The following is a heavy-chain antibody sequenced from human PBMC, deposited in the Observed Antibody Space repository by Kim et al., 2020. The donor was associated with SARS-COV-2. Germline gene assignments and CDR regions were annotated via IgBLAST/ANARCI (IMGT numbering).Heavy chain of an antibody. V-gene: IGHV3-23*01. CDR1: GFTFSSYA. Sequence: GGSLRLSCAASGFTFSSYAMSWVRQAPGKGLEWVSAISGSGGSTYYADSVKGRFTISRDNSKNTLYLQMNSLRAEDTAVYYCAKVSSLSGYDQDWYFDLWGRGTLVTVSS. CDR2: ISGSGGST. D-gene: IGHD5-12*01. J-gene: IGHJ2*01. CDR3: AKVSSLSGYDQDWYFDL.